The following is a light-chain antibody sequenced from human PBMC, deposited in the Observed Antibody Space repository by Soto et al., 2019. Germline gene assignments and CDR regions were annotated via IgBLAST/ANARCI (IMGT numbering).Light chain of an antibody. CDR3: QQGHSWPLT. CDR1: QSINSE. J-gene: IGKJ2*01. Sequence: EIVMTQSPATLSLSPGERAAISCRASQSINSELAWYQQKPGQPPKLLIYGASTMATGVPSRFTGSDSGTEFTLTISCLQSDDFAVYYCQQGHSWPLTFGQGTRLEI. CDR2: GAS. V-gene: IGKV3-15*01.